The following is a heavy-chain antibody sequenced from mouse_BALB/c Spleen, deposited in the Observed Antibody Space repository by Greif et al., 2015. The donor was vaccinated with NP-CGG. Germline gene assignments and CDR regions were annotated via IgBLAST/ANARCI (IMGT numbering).Heavy chain of an antibody. V-gene: IGHV2-9*02. J-gene: IGHJ3*01. CDR3: ASSLLRLRFAY. D-gene: IGHD1-2*01. Sequence: QVQLKESGPGLVAPSQSLSITCTVSGFSLTSYGVHWVRQPPGKGLEWLGVIWAGGSTNYNSALMSRLSISKDNSKSQVFLKMSRLQTDDTAMYYCASSLLRLRFAYWGQGTLVTVSA. CDR2: IWAGGST. CDR1: GFSLTSYG.